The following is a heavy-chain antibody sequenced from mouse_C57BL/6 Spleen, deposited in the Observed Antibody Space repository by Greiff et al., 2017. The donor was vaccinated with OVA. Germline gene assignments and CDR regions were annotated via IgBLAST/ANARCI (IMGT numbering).Heavy chain of an antibody. J-gene: IGHJ3*01. V-gene: IGHV1-69*01. CDR3: ARSGYDVKFAY. CDR2: IDPSDGYT. D-gene: IGHD2-2*01. CDR1: GYTFTSYW. Sequence: VQLQQPGAELVMPGASVKLSCKASGYTFTSYWMHWVKQRPGQGLEWIGEIDPSDGYTKYNQKFKGKSTLTVDKSSSTADMQLSSLTSEDYAVYYCARSGYDVKFAYWGQGTLVTVSA.